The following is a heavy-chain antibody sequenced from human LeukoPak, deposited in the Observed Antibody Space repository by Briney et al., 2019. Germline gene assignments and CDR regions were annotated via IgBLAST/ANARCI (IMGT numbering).Heavy chain of an antibody. CDR3: AGGTRRVVTAIQPFDY. D-gene: IGHD2-21*02. CDR2: ISSSSSYI. Sequence: PGGSLRLSCAASGFTFSSYAMSWVRQAPGKGLEWVSSISSSSSYIYYADSVKGRFTISRDNAKNSLYLQMNSLRAEDTAVYYCAGGTRRVVTAIQPFDYWGQGTLVTVSS. V-gene: IGHV3-21*01. J-gene: IGHJ4*02. CDR1: GFTFSSYA.